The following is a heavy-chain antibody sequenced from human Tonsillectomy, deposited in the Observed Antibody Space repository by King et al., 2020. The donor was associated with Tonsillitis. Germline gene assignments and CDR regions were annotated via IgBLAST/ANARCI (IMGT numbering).Heavy chain of an antibody. CDR1: GGSFSGYY. J-gene: IGHJ5*01. V-gene: IGHV4-34*01. D-gene: IGHD2-15*01. Sequence: VQLQQWGAGLLKPSETLSLTCAVYGGSFSGYYWSWIRQPPGKGLEWIGEISHSGSTNDNPSLKSRVTTSVDTSKNQFSLKLSSVTAADTAVYYCARSPYCSDGSCYGVGRFDSWGQGTLVTVSS. CDR2: ISHSGST. CDR3: ARSPYCSDGSCYGVGRFDS.